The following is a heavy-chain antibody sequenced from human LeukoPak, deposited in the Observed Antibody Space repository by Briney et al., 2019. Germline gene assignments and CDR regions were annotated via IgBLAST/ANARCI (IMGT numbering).Heavy chain of an antibody. CDR2: IWYDGSNK. D-gene: IGHD6-6*01. V-gene: IGHV3-33*01. CDR3: ARDEYSSSAFDY. J-gene: IGHJ4*02. CDR1: GFTFSSYG. Sequence: GRSLRLSCAASGFTFSSYGMHGVRQAPGKGLEWVAVIWYDGSNKYYADSVKGRFTISRDNSKNTLYLQMNSLRAEDTAVYYCARDEYSSSAFDYWGQGTLVTVSS.